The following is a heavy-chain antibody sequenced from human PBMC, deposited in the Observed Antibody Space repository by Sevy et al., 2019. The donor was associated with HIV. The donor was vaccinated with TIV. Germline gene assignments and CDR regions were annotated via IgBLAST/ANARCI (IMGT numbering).Heavy chain of an antibody. CDR3: AKGLILEWSWYGMDV. D-gene: IGHD3-3*01. V-gene: IGHV3-53*01. CDR1: GFTVSSNY. Sequence: GGSLRLSCAASGFTVSSNYMSWVRQAPGMGLEWVSVIYSDSNTYYADSVKGRFTISRDNSKNTLYLQMKSLRAEDTAVYYCAKGLILEWSWYGMDVWGQGTTVTVSS. CDR2: IYSDSNT. J-gene: IGHJ6*02.